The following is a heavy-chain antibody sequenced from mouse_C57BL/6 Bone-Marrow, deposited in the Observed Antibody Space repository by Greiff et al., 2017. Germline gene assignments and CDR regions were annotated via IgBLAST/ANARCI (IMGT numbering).Heavy chain of an antibody. J-gene: IGHJ3*01. Sequence: QVQLQQSGAELVRPGASVKLSCKASGYTFTDYYINWVKQRPGQGLEWIARIYPGSGNTYYNEKFKGKATLTAEKSSSTAYMQLSSLTSEDSAVYFCARSIYYYGSSYSWFAYWGQGTLVTVSA. D-gene: IGHD1-1*01. CDR2: IYPGSGNT. V-gene: IGHV1-76*01. CDR1: GYTFTDYY. CDR3: ARSIYYYGSSYSWFAY.